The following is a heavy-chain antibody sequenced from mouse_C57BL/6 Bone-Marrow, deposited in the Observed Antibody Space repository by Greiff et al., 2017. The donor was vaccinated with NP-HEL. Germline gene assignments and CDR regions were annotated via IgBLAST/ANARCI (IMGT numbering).Heavy chain of an antibody. CDR3: ARTATVVATYDY. Sequence: QVQLKQPGAELVKPGASVKLSCKASGYTFTSYWMHWVKQRPGQGLEWIGMIHPNSGSTNYNEKFKSKATLTVDKSSSTAYMQLSSLTSEDSAVYYCARTATVVATYDYWGQGTTLTVSS. V-gene: IGHV1-64*01. D-gene: IGHD1-1*01. CDR2: IHPNSGST. CDR1: GYTFTSYW. J-gene: IGHJ2*01.